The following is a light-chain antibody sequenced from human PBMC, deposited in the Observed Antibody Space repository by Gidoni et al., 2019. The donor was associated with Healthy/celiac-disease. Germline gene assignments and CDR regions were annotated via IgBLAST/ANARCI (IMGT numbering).Light chain of an antibody. V-gene: IGLV1-40*01. Sequence: QSVLTQPPSVSGAPGQTVTISCTGSRFKIGAGYDVHWYQQLPGTAPKLLIYGNSNRPSGVPDRFSGSKCGTSASLAITGLQAEDEADYYCQSYDSSLSGSGVFGGGTKLTVL. CDR3: QSYDSSLSGSGV. J-gene: IGLJ3*02. CDR1: RFKIGAGYD. CDR2: GNS.